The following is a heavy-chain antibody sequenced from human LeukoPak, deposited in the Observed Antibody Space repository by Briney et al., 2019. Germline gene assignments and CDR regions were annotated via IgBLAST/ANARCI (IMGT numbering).Heavy chain of an antibody. Sequence: GGSLRLSCAASGFTFSNYNINWVRQAPGKGLEWVSSISSSSSYIYYADSVKGRFTISRDNSKNTLYLQMNSLRAEDTAIYYCAKNIGGLDYWGQGTLVTVSS. V-gene: IGHV3-21*04. CDR1: GFTFSNYN. D-gene: IGHD3-10*01. CDR2: ISSSSSYI. J-gene: IGHJ4*02. CDR3: AKNIGGLDY.